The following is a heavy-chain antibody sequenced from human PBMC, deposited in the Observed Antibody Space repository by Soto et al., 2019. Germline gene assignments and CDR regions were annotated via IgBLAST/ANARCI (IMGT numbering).Heavy chain of an antibody. J-gene: IGHJ4*02. D-gene: IGHD6-19*01. CDR1: GFTFSSYA. CDR2: ISGSGGST. V-gene: IGHV3-23*01. Sequence: PGGSLRLSCAASGFTFSSYAMSWVRQAPGKGLEWVSAISGSGGSTYYADSVKGRFTISRDNSKNMLYLQMNSLRAEDTAVYYCAKDRGYSSGWYGYWGQGTLVTVSS. CDR3: AKDRGYSSGWYGY.